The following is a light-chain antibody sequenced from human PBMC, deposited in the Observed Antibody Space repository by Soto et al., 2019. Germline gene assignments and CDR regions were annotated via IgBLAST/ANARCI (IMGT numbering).Light chain of an antibody. CDR2: GAS. J-gene: IGKJ1*01. CDR1: QSVSSSY. Sequence: IVLTPSPATLSLSPWQRSTLSFSPTQSVSSSYLAWYQQKPGQAPRLLIYGASTRATGIPARFSGSGSGTEFTLTISSLQSEDFAVYYCQQYNNWPRTFGQGTKV. V-gene: IGKV3-15*01. CDR3: QQYNNWPRT.